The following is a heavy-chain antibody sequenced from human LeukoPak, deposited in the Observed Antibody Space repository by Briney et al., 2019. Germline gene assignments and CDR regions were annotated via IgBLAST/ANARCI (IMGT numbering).Heavy chain of an antibody. V-gene: IGHV3-30*18. CDR2: ISYDGSNK. Sequence: GGSLRLSCAASGFTLSSYGMHWVRQAPGKGLEWVAVISYDGSNKYYADSVKGRFTISRDNSKNTLYLQMNSLRAEDTAVYYCAKDSVRSYYYYYGMDVWGQGTTVTVSS. CDR3: AKDSVRSYYYYYGMDV. D-gene: IGHD1-26*01. J-gene: IGHJ6*02. CDR1: GFTLSSYG.